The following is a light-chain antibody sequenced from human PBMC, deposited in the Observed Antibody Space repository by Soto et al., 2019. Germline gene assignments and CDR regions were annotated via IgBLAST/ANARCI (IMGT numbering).Light chain of an antibody. Sequence: LTQPASVTGSPGQSITISCTGTSSDVGGFNSVSWYQLRPGTAPKLILYDVVDRPSGVSYRFSGSKSGNTASLTISGLQAADEADYFCSSYTSTMTNVFGSGTKVTVL. CDR2: DVV. V-gene: IGLV2-14*03. CDR3: SSYTSTMTNV. J-gene: IGLJ1*01. CDR1: SSDVGGFNS.